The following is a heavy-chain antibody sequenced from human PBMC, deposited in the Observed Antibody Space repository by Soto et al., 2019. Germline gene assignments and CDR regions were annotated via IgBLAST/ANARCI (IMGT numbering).Heavy chain of an antibody. CDR3: APSWNSDY. D-gene: IGHD1-7*01. Sequence: PGGSLRLSCAASGFTLSNAWVSWVRQAPGKGLEWVGRIKNKMEGGTTDYAAPVKGSFTISRDDTKNMLYLQMNSLITDDTAVYYCAPSWNSDYWGQGTLVTGSS. CDR2: IKNKMEGGTT. V-gene: IGHV3-15*01. J-gene: IGHJ4*02. CDR1: GFTLSNAW.